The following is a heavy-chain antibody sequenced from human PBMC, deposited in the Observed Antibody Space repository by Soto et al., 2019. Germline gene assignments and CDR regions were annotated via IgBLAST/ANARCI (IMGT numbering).Heavy chain of an antibody. CDR1: GGTFSSYA. V-gene: IGHV1-8*02. CDR2: INPDNGNT. CDR3: ARGPRNWGVDY. Sequence: ASVKVSCKASGGTFSSYAISWVRQATGQGLEWMGWINPDNGNTDYAQKFQGRVTMTRDTSKSTAFMELSSLTSEDTAVYYCARGPRNWGVDYWGQGTLVTVS. D-gene: IGHD7-27*01. J-gene: IGHJ4*02.